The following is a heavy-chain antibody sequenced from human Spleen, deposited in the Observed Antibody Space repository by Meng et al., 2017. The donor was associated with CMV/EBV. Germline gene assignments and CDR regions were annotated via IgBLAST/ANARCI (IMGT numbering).Heavy chain of an antibody. Sequence: GGSLRLSCAASGFTLRTYWMHWVRQIPGKGLVWVSRISSDGSSTTYADSVKGRFTISRDNSKNTLYLQMNSLRAEDTAVYYCAKDIVGDILTGYQDYYYYGMDVWGQGTTVTVSS. CDR3: AKDIVGDILTGYQDYYYYGMDV. V-gene: IGHV3-74*03. CDR1: GFTLRTYW. J-gene: IGHJ6*02. CDR2: ISSDGSST. D-gene: IGHD3-9*01.